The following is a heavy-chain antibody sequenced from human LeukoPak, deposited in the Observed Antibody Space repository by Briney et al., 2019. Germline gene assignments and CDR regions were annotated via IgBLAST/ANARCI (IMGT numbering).Heavy chain of an antibody. CDR2: IYYSGST. CDR1: GGSFSDYW. D-gene: IGHD3-10*01. CDR3: ARHGSENGSGSYYLDY. J-gene: IGHJ4*02. Sequence: SETLSLTCAVYGGSFSDYWWTWIRQPPGKGLEWIGSIYYSGSTYYNPSLKSRVTISVDTSKNQFSLKLSSVTAADTAVYYCARHGSENGSGSYYLDYWGQGTLVTVSS. V-gene: IGHV4-34*01.